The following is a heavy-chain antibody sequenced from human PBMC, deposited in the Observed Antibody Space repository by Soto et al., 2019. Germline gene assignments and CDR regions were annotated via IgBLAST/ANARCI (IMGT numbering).Heavy chain of an antibody. Sequence: ASVKVSCKTSGYTFTDYYVHWVRQAPGQGLEWLGWINPNSGVTNYAQKFQGWVTLTRDASVATAYMELNSLKSDDTAVFFCARGVSGWSPFDLWGQGTLVTVSS. CDR3: ARGVSGWSPFDL. J-gene: IGHJ4*02. V-gene: IGHV1-2*04. D-gene: IGHD6-19*01. CDR1: GYTFTDYY. CDR2: INPNSGVT.